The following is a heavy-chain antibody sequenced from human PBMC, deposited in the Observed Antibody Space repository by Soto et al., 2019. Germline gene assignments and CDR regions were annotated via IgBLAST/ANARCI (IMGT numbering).Heavy chain of an antibody. CDR2: ISSSSSTI. Sequence: EVQLVESGGGLVQPGGSLRLSCADSGFTFSTYSMNWVRQAPGKGLEWVSYISSSSSTINYADSVKGRFTISRDNAKNSLYLQMNSLRAEDTAVYYCARGRTLMEHWGQGTLVTVSS. D-gene: IGHD3-10*01. CDR1: GFTFSTYS. V-gene: IGHV3-48*01. CDR3: ARGRTLMEH. J-gene: IGHJ1*01.